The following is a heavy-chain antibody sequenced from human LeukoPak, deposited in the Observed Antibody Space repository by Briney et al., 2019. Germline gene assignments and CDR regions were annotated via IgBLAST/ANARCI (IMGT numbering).Heavy chain of an antibody. CDR3: ARDFHRRPIVVVPAAILWFDP. V-gene: IGHV1-46*01. Sequence: ASVKVSCKASGYTFTSYYMHWVRQAPGQGLEWMGIINPSGGSTSYAQKFQGRVTMTRDTSTSTVYMELSRLRSEDTAVYYCARDFHRRPIVVVPAAILWFDPWGQGTLVTVSS. CDR1: GYTFTSYY. CDR2: INPSGGST. J-gene: IGHJ5*02. D-gene: IGHD2-2*01.